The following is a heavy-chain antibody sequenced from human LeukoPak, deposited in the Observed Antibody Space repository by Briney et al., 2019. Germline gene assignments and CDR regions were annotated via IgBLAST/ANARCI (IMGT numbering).Heavy chain of an antibody. J-gene: IGHJ4*02. V-gene: IGHV3-30*02. Sequence: QLGGSLLLSCAASGFTFRNHDIHWGRQAPGKGLEWVASIRFHGNSQYYADYVKGRFTISRDNSENTVSLQMNSLRAEDTALYFCAKDLLRNPDFDYWGQGTLVTVSS. CDR2: IRFHGNSQ. D-gene: IGHD1-14*01. CDR1: GFTFRNHD. CDR3: AKDLLRNPDFDY.